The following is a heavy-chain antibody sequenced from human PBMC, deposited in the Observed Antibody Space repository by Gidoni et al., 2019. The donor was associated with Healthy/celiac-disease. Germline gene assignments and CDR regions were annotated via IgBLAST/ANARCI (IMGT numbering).Heavy chain of an antibody. D-gene: IGHD4-17*01. CDR2: ISWNSGSI. CDR1: GLTLDDYA. V-gene: IGHV3-9*01. Sequence: EVQLVESGGGWVQPGRSLRLSCAASGLTLDDYAMHWVRHAPGKGLEWVSGISWNSGSIGDADSVKGRFTISIDNAKNSLYLQMNSLRAEDTALYYCAKATTVVNSYWYFDLWGRGTLVTVSS. CDR3: AKATTVVNSYWYFDL. J-gene: IGHJ2*01.